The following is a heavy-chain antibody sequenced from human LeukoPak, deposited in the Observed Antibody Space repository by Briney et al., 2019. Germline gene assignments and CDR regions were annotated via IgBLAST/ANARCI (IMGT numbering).Heavy chain of an antibody. V-gene: IGHV3-66*01. CDR3: ARDIAAWSNSGNYYYDC. D-gene: IGHD3-10*01. J-gene: IGHJ4*02. Sequence: SGGSLRLSCAVSGFTLCRNYMSWVRQAPGRGLEWGSVIYSGGNTYYADSVKSRFTISRDSSQITLYLQMNSLRAEDAAVYYCARDIAAWSNSGNYYYDCWGQGTLVTVST. CDR1: GFTLCRNY. CDR2: IYSGGNT.